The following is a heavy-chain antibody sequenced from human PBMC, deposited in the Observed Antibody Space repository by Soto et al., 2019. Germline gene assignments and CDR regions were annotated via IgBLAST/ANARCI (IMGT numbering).Heavy chain of an antibody. CDR2: IYYSGST. CDR1: GGSVSSYY. V-gene: IGHV4-59*02. CDR3: ARDFVDIVATIGDVSAFDI. J-gene: IGHJ3*02. D-gene: IGHD5-12*01. Sequence: SETLSLTCTVSGGSVSSYYWSWIRQSPGKGLEWIGYIYYSGSTKYKPSLKSRVTISVDTSKNQFSLKVSSATAADTAVYYCARDFVDIVATIGDVSAFDIWGQGQWSPSPQ.